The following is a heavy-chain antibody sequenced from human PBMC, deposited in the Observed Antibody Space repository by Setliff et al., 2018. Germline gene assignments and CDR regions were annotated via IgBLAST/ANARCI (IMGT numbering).Heavy chain of an antibody. Sequence: SGTLSLTCTVSGGSVSSGGYLWSWIRQPPGKGLEWIGYNYDTGNTNINPSLKSRLTISVDRTKNQFSLKLSSVTAADTAVYYCARDFWGSLDYWGQGTLVTVSS. D-gene: IGHD7-27*01. CDR2: NYDTGNT. V-gene: IGHV4-61*08. CDR1: GGSVSSGGYL. J-gene: IGHJ4*02. CDR3: ARDFWGSLDY.